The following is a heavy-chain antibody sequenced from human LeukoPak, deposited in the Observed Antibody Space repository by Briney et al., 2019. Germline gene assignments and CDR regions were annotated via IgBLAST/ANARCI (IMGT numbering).Heavy chain of an antibody. V-gene: IGHV3-30*04. CDR2: ISYDGSNK. J-gene: IGHJ4*02. Sequence: GGSLRLSCAASGFTFSSYAMHWVRQAPGKGLEWVAVISYDGSNKYYADSVKGRFTISRDNSKNTLYLQMNSLRAEDAAAYYCAREEIYYDSSGYYFGFDYWGQGTLVTVSS. CDR3: AREEIYYDSSGYYFGFDY. D-gene: IGHD3-22*01. CDR1: GFTFSSYA.